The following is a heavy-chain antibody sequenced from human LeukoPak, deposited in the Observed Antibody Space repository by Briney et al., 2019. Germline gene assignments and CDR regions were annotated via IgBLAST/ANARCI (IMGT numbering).Heavy chain of an antibody. CDR1: GGSISSYY. CDR3: AREDDSSGWYYVDY. J-gene: IGHJ4*02. D-gene: IGHD6-19*01. CDR2: IYYSGST. Sequence: SETLSLTCIVSGGSISSYYWTWIRQPPGKGLEWIGYIYYSGSTDYNPSLKSRVTISVDTSKNQFSLKLSSVTAADTAVYYCAREDDSSGWYYVDYWGQGTLVTVSS. V-gene: IGHV4-59*01.